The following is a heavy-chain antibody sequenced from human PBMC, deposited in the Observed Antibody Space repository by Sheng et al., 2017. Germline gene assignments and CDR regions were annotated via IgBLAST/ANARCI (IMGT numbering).Heavy chain of an antibody. CDR2: IYTSGST. D-gene: IGHD6-13*01. CDR3: ARDLADSSPYVFGY. Sequence: QVQLQESGPGLVKPSQTLSLTCTVSGGSISSGSYYWSWIRQPAGKGLEWIGRIYTSGSTNYNPSLKSRVTISVDTSKNQFSLKLSSVTAADTAVYYCARDLADSSPYVFGYWGQGTLVTVSS. V-gene: IGHV4-61*02. CDR1: GGSISSGSYY. J-gene: IGHJ4*02.